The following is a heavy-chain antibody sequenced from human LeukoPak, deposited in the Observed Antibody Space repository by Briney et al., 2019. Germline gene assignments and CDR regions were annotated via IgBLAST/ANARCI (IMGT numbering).Heavy chain of an antibody. CDR2: ISAYNGNT. CDR1: GYRFTSYG. J-gene: IGHJ4*02. CDR3: AGDPDCSSTRCSESPFDY. D-gene: IGHD2-2*01. Sequence: GASVKVSCKASGYRFTSYGISWVRRAPGQGLEWMAWISAYNGNTNYAQKFQGRVIMTTDTSTSTAYMELRSLRSDDTAVYYCAGDPDCSSTRCSESPFDYWGQGTLVTVSS. V-gene: IGHV1-18*01.